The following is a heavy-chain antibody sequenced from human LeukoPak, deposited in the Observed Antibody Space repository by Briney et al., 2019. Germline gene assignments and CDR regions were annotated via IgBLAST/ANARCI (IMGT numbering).Heavy chain of an antibody. D-gene: IGHD6-19*01. CDR1: GFTFSSYA. V-gene: IGHV3-23*01. J-gene: IGHJ4*02. Sequence: TGGSLRLSCAASGFTFSSYAMRLVRQAPGKGLEWVSAISGRGGITYYTDSVKGRFTISRDNSKNTLYLQMNSLRGEDTAVYYCAKDRREDLAVAGGIDYWGQGTLVTVSS. CDR3: AKDRREDLAVAGGIDY. CDR2: ISGRGGIT.